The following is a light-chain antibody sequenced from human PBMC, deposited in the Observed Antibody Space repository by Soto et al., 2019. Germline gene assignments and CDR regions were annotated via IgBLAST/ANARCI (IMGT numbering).Light chain of an antibody. CDR1: QNINKW. CDR2: RAS. CDR3: QHYSCCPLT. J-gene: IGKJ4*02. Sequence: DIQMTQSPSTLSASVGARVTITCRASQNINKWLAWFQQKPGKAPKTLISRASNLESGVPSRFGGGGSGTEFTLSITSLLADDLGTYYYQHYSCCPLTVGGG. V-gene: IGKV1-5*03.